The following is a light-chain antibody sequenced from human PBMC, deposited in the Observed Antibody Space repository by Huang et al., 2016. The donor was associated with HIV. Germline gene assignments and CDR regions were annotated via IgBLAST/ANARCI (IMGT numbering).Light chain of an antibody. CDR1: QSVSSN. J-gene: IGKJ2*01. V-gene: IGKV3-15*01. Sequence: EIVMTQSPGTLSVSPGERVTLSCRASQSVSSNLAWYQQKPEQAPRILIYGASTRATGVPARFSGSGSGTEFTLTISSLQSEDFAVYYCQHYNNWPPRYTFGQGTKLEIK. CDR3: QHYNNWPPRYT. CDR2: GAS.